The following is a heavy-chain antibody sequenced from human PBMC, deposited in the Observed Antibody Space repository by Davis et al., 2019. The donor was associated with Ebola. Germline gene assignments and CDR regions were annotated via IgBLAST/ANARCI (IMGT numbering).Heavy chain of an antibody. V-gene: IGHV1-46*01. CDR3: ARDLPMTGASY. D-gene: IGHD3-9*01. J-gene: IGHJ4*02. CDR1: GYTFTSYY. Sequence: AASVKVSCKASGYTFTSYYMHWVRQAPGQGLEWMGIINPSGGSTNYAQKFQGRVTITADKSTSTAYMELRSLRSDDTAVYYCARDLPMTGASYWGQGTLVTVSS. CDR2: INPSGGST.